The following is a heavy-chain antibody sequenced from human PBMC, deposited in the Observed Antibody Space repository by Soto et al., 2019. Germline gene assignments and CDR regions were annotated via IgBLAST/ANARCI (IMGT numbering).Heavy chain of an antibody. CDR1: GGTFSSYA. CDR2: IIPIFGTA. V-gene: IGHV1-69*05. CDR3: AKDVLGRAAEFDP. D-gene: IGHD2-2*01. J-gene: IGHJ5*02. Sequence: QVQLVQSGAEVKKPGSSVKVSCKASGGTFSSYAISWVRQAPGQGLEWMGGIIPIFGTANYAQKFQGRVTXSXDXYTSTAYMELSSLRSEDTAVYYCAKDVLGRAAEFDPWGQGTLVTVSS.